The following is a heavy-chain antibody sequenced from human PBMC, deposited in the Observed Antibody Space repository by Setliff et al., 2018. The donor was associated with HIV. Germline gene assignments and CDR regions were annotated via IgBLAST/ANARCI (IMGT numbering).Heavy chain of an antibody. V-gene: IGHV4-31*03. CDR1: GGSISSGGYY. CDR2: IHYSGNT. CDR3: ARGRGSSSSWPIDY. J-gene: IGHJ4*02. Sequence: KPSETLSLTCTVSGGSISSGGYYWSWIRHHPGKGLEWIGYIHYSGNTYYNPSLKSRLTISIDTSKNQFSLKLSSVTAADTAVYFCARGRGSSSSWPIDYWGQGTLVTVSS. D-gene: IGHD6-13*01.